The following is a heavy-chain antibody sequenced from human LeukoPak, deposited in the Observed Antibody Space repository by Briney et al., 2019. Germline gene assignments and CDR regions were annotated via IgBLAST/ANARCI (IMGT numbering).Heavy chain of an antibody. Sequence: PGGSLRLSCAASGFTFSSNGMHWVRQAPGKGLEWVAFIRYDGNNKYYADSVKGRFTISRDISKNTLYLQINSLRVDDTAVYYCAKRSTEGWHLFDHWGQGTLVTVSS. D-gene: IGHD3-3*02. CDR2: IRYDGNNK. CDR1: GFTFSSNG. CDR3: AKRSTEGWHLFDH. V-gene: IGHV3-30*02. J-gene: IGHJ4*02.